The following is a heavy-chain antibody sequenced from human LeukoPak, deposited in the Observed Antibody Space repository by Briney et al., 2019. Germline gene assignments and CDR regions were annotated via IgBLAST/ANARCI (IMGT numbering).Heavy chain of an antibody. J-gene: IGHJ4*02. CDR2: IYSGGST. V-gene: IGHV3-53*01. CDR3: ARDNSGYIDY. Sequence: GGSLRLSCAASGFTVSSNYMSWVRQAPGKGLEWVSVIYSGGSTYYSDSVKGRFTISRDNSKNTLYLQMNSLRAEDTAVYYCARDNSGYIDYWGQGTLVTVSS. CDR1: GFTVSSNY. D-gene: IGHD3-22*01.